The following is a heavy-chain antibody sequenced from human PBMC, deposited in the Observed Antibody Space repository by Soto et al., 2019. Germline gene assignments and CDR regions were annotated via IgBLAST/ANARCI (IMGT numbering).Heavy chain of an antibody. CDR1: GGSISSYY. J-gene: IGHJ3*02. CDR3: ARDHHYGDYVGMAFDI. Sequence: QVQLQESGPGLVKPSETLSLTCTVSGGSISSYYWSWIRQPPGKGLEWIGYIYYSGSTNYNPSLKSRVTISVDTSKNQFSLKLSSVTAADTAVYHCARDHHYGDYVGMAFDIWGQGTMVTVSS. V-gene: IGHV4-59*01. D-gene: IGHD4-17*01. CDR2: IYYSGST.